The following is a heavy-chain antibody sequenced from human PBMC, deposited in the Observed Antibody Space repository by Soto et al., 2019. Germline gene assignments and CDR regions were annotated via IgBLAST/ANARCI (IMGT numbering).Heavy chain of an antibody. V-gene: IGHV1-69*13. D-gene: IGHD3-22*01. CDR2: IIPIFGTA. J-gene: IGHJ5*02. Sequence: GASVKVSCKADGGCFSSYAISWVRQAPGQELEWMGGIIPIFGTANYAQKFQGRVTITADESTSTAYMELSSLRSEDTAVYYCARDPLVYYYDSSGYYPLGWFDPWGQGTLVTVSS. CDR1: GGCFSSYA. CDR3: ARDPLVYYYDSSGYYPLGWFDP.